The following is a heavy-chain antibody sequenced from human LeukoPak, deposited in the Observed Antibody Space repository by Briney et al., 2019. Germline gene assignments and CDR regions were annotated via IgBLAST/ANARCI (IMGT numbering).Heavy chain of an antibody. CDR1: GYTFTSHG. CDR2: ISAYNGNT. CDR3: ARGNCGGDCYSFDY. J-gene: IGHJ4*02. D-gene: IGHD2-21*02. Sequence: ASVKVSCKASGYTFTSHGIIWVRQAPGQGLEWMAWISAYNGNTNYAQKLQARVTVTTETSASTAYMELRSLRSDDTAVYYCARGNCGGDCYSFDYWGQGTLVTVSS. V-gene: IGHV1-18*01.